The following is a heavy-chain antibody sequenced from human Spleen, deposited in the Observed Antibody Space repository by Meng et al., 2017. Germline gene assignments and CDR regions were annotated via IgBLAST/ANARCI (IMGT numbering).Heavy chain of an antibody. V-gene: IGHV1-2*02. D-gene: IGHD5-18*01. CDR2: INPVSGGT. CDR1: GYTFSGYY. CDR3: ARGAYSYVLEGPVDF. J-gene: IGHJ4*02. Sequence: ASVKVSCKASGYTFSGYYVHWVRQAPGQGLEWMGWINPVSGGTNFAQKFQGRVTMTRDTSISTAYMELSRLRSDDTAVYFCARGAYSYVLEGPVDFWGQGTLVTVSS.